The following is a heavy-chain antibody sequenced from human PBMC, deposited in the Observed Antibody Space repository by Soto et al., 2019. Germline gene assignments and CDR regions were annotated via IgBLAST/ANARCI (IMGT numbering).Heavy chain of an antibody. Sequence: EVQLLVSGGGLVQPGGSLRLSCAASGFTFSDYAMGWVRQAPGKGLEWFSAITGGGGDTYYADSVQGRFTTSRDNSKNPLDLQMNNLRAEDTAIYYCAKGSSNSRPYYFDYWGQGTLVTVSS. V-gene: IGHV3-23*01. CDR1: GFTFSDYA. CDR2: ITGGGGDT. D-gene: IGHD1-26*01. CDR3: AKGSSNSRPYYFDY. J-gene: IGHJ4*02.